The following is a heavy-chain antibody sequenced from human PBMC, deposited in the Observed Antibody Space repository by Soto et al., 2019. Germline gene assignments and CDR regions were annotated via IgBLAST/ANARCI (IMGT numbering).Heavy chain of an antibody. CDR3: ARSYSGSEVDY. Sequence: SETLSLTCTVSGGSIGSGGYYCSWIRQHPGKGLEWIGYIYYSGSTYYNPSLKSRVTISVDTSKNQFSLKLSSVTAADTAVYYCARSYSGSEVDYWGQGTLVTVSS. D-gene: IGHD1-26*01. V-gene: IGHV4-31*02. CDR2: IYYSGST. J-gene: IGHJ4*02. CDR1: GGSIGSGGYY.